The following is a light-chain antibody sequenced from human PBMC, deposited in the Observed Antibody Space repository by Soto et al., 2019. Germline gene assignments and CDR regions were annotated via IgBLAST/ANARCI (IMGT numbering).Light chain of an antibody. CDR2: GAS. Sequence: AIQMTQSPSSLSASIGDRVTITCRASQDIRRDLGWYQQKPGKAPNLLIYGASTLQTGVPSRFSGSGSGTDFALTISSLQPEDFATYYCLQEHNYPRTFGQGTKVDIK. V-gene: IGKV1-6*01. CDR3: LQEHNYPRT. J-gene: IGKJ1*01. CDR1: QDIRRD.